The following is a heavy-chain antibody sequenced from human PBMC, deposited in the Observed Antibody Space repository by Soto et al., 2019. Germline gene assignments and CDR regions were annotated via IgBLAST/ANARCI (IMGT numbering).Heavy chain of an antibody. CDR3: ARRTYYDFWSGYYYYYYGMDV. V-gene: IGHV4-59*12. J-gene: IGHJ6*02. Sequence: SETLSLTCTVSGGSISSYYWSWIRQPPGKGLEWIGEINYSGSTNYNPSLKSRVTISVDTSKNQFSLKLSSVTAADTAVYYCARRTYYDFWSGYYYYYYGMDVWGQGTTVTVSS. CDR2: INYSGST. D-gene: IGHD3-3*01. CDR1: GGSISSYY.